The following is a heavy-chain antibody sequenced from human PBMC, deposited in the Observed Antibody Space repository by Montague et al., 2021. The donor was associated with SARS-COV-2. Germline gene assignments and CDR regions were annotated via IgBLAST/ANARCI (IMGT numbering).Heavy chain of an antibody. J-gene: IGHJ4*02. Sequence: CAISGDRVSSNIAAWNWIRQSPSRGLEWLGRTYYRSKWYNDYAVSVRSRITISPDTSKNQFSLQLNSVTPEDTAVYYCTQERGPGRTTWHYFDYWGQGTLVTVSS. CDR1: GDRVSSNIAA. D-gene: IGHD1-14*01. V-gene: IGHV6-1*01. CDR3: TQERGPGRTTWHYFDY. CDR2: TYYRSKWYN.